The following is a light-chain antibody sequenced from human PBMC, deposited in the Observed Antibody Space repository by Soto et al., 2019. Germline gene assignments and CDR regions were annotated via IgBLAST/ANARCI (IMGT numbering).Light chain of an antibody. CDR2: KAS. CDR3: QHYNSYSEA. V-gene: IGKV1-5*03. Sequence: DIKMNQSPSTLSASVGARVTLTGRASQSISSWLAWYQQKPGKAPKLLIYKASSLQSGVPSRFSGSGSGTEFTLTISSLQPDDFATYYCQHYNSYSEAFGQGTKVDIK. J-gene: IGKJ1*01. CDR1: QSISSW.